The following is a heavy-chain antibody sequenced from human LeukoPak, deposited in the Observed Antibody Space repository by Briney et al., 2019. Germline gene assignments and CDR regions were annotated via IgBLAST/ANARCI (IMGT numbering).Heavy chain of an antibody. Sequence: PGGSLRLSCAASGFTFSTYSMSWVRQAPGKGLEWVSLIRNDAVGTYYAGPAKGRFTISRDNSKNTLFLQMNSLSAEDTALYYCAKSPGVSVAAADTGIFDYWGQGTLVTVSS. CDR1: GFTFSTYS. J-gene: IGHJ4*02. D-gene: IGHD6-13*01. CDR3: AKSPGVSVAAADTGIFDY. CDR2: IRNDAVGT. V-gene: IGHV3-23*01.